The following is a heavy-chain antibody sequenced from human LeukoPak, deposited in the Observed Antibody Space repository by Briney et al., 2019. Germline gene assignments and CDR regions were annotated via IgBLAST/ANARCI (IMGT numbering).Heavy chain of an antibody. CDR3: ARDTTMITYWFDP. Sequence: ASVKVPCMASGYTFTGYYMHGVRQAPGQGLEWMGWINPNSGGTNYAQKFQGRVTMTRDTSVSTAYMELNRLRSDDTGVYYCARDTTMITYWFDPWGQGAMPTVSS. V-gene: IGHV1-2*02. CDR2: INPNSGGT. CDR1: GYTFTGYY. D-gene: IGHD5-18*01. J-gene: IGHJ5*02.